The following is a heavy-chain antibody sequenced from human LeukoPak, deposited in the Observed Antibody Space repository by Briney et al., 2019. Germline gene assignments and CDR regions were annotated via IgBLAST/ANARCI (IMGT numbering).Heavy chain of an antibody. CDR3: ARRSMYSSSSGLVY. CDR1: GYSISSGYY. Sequence: SETLSLTCTVSGYSISSGYYWSWIRQPPGKGLEWIGRTTQSGNTNYNSSLKSRVTISIDTSQNQFSLKLSSVTAADTAVYYCARRSMYSSSSGLVYWGQGTLVTVSS. J-gene: IGHJ4*02. D-gene: IGHD6-6*01. CDR2: TTQSGNT. V-gene: IGHV4-38-2*02.